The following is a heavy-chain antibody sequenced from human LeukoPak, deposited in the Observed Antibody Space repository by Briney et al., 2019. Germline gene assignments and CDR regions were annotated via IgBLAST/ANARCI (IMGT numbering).Heavy chain of an antibody. CDR3: ASARTSSRSWFTFDY. D-gene: IGHD6-13*01. CDR1: GGSFSGYC. Sequence: SETLSLTCSVYGGSFSGYCWTWIRQSPEKGLEWIGEINHSGSINYNPSLKSRVTISVDTSNDQFSLKLTSVTAADTAVYYCASARTSSRSWFTFDYWGQGILVTVSS. J-gene: IGHJ4*02. CDR2: INHSGSI. V-gene: IGHV4-34*01.